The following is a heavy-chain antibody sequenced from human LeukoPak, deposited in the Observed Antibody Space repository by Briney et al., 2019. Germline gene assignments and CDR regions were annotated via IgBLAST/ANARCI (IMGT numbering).Heavy chain of an antibody. CDR3: ARDLAYSRLDY. J-gene: IGHJ4*02. V-gene: IGHV3-7*01. D-gene: IGHD5-18*01. CDR1: GLTFSSSW. CDR2: INPDGNKK. Sequence: GVALRLSCAVSGLTFSSSWMDWVRQAPGKGLEWVASINPDGNKKYSADSVKGRFTISRDNAENSLYLQMNSLRVEDTAFYYCARDLAYSRLDYWGQGMLVTVSS.